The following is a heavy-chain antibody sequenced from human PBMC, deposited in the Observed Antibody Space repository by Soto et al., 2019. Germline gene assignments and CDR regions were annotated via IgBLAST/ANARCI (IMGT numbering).Heavy chain of an antibody. J-gene: IGHJ4*02. D-gene: IGHD3-10*01. CDR3: ARDGLGNTGSFDY. V-gene: IGHV3-7*03. CDR2: IKQDGSEK. CDR1: GFTFSSYW. Sequence: PGGSLRLSCAASGFTFSSYWMSWVRQAPGKGLEWVANIKQDGSEKYYVDSVKGRFTISRDNAKNSLYLQMNSLRAEDTAVYYCARDGLGNTGSFDYWGQGTLVTVSS.